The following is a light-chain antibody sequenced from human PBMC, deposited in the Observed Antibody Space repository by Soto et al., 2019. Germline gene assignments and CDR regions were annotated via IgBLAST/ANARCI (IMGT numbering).Light chain of an antibody. CDR2: AAS. CDR3: QQLNSFPWT. Sequence: IQLTQSPSSLSASVGDRVTITCGASQGISRYLAWYQQKPGEAPKLLIYAASTLQTGVPSRFSGSGSGTDFTLTISSLQPEDFATYYCQQLNSFPWTFGQGSTVEIK. J-gene: IGKJ1*01. CDR1: QGISRY. V-gene: IGKV1-9*01.